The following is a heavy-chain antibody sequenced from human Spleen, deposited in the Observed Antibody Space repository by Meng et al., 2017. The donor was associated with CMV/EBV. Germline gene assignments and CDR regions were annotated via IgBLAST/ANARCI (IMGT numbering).Heavy chain of an antibody. Sequence: YTFTSYYMHWVRQAPGQGLEWMGIINPSGGSTSYAQKFQGRVTMTRDTSTSTVYMELSSLRSEDTAVYYCARGLGYCTNGVCQASLDYWGQGTLVTVSS. CDR2: INPSGGST. J-gene: IGHJ4*02. CDR1: YTFTSYY. CDR3: ARGLGYCTNGVCQASLDY. V-gene: IGHV1-46*01. D-gene: IGHD2-8*01.